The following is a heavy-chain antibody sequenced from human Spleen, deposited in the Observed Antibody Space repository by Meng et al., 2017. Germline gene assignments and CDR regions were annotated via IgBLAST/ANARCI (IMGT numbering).Heavy chain of an antibody. CDR1: GYTFTGYY. V-gene: IGHV1-2*02. Sequence: ASVKVSCKASGYTFTGYYMHWVRQAPGQGLEWMGWINPNSGGTNYAQKFQGRVTITRNTSISTAYMELSSLRSEDTAVYYCAAVAGTGYYYGMDVWGQGTTVTVSS. J-gene: IGHJ6*02. D-gene: IGHD6-19*01. CDR2: INPNSGGT. CDR3: AAVAGTGYYYGMDV.